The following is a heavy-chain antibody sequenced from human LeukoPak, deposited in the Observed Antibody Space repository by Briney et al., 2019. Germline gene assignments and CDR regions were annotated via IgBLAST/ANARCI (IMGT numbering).Heavy chain of an antibody. Sequence: PGRSLRLSCAASGFTFSSYAMHWVRQAPGKGLEWVSAISGSGADTYYADSVKGRFTISRDNSKNTLSLQMNSLRAEDSAVYYCAKDTTTHTVTTHYFDYWGQGSLVTVSS. D-gene: IGHD4-17*01. J-gene: IGHJ4*02. V-gene: IGHV3-23*01. CDR3: AKDTTTHTVTTHYFDY. CDR1: GFTFSSYA. CDR2: ISGSGADT.